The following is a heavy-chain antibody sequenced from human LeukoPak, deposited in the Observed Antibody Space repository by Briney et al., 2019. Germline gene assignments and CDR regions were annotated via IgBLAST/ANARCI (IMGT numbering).Heavy chain of an antibody. CDR2: ISYDGSNK. Sequence: QPGGSLRLSCAASGFTFSSYAMHWVRQAPGKGLEWVAVISYDGSNKYYADSVRGRFTISRDNSKNTLYLQMNSLRAEDTAVYYCARGGATIGFDYWGQGTLVTVSS. D-gene: IGHD5-12*01. V-gene: IGHV3-30*04. J-gene: IGHJ4*02. CDR1: GFTFSSYA. CDR3: ARGGATIGFDY.